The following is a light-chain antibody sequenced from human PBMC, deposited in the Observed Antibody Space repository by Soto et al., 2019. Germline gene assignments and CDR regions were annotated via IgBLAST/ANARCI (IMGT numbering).Light chain of an antibody. CDR2: DDS. J-gene: IGLJ2*01. V-gene: IGLV3-21*02. Sequence: SYELTQPPSVSGAPGQTARITCGGNNIGSKSVHWYQQKPRQAPVLVVYDDSDRPSRIPERFSGSNSGNTATLTISRVEAGDEADYYCQVWDSSSDHVVFGGGTQLTVL. CDR1: NIGSKS. CDR3: QVWDSSSDHVV.